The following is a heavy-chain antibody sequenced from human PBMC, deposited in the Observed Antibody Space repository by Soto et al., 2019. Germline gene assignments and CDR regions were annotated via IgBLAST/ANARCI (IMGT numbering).Heavy chain of an antibody. CDR3: ARGGHIVGATFAGY. CDR2: MNPNSGNT. Sequence: QVQLVQSGAEVKKPGASVKVSCKASGYTFTSYDIHWVRQATGQGLEWMGWMNPNSGNTGYAQKFQGRVTMTRNTSISTAYMELSSLRAEDTAVYCCARGGHIVGATFAGYWGQGTLVTVSS. J-gene: IGHJ4*02. D-gene: IGHD1-26*01. V-gene: IGHV1-8*01. CDR1: GYTFTSYD.